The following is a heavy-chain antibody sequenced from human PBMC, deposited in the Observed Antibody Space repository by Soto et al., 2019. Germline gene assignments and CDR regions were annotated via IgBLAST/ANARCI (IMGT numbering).Heavy chain of an antibody. CDR1: GGSISSGDYY. J-gene: IGHJ4*02. Sequence: TLSLTCTVSGGSISSGDYYWSWIRQPPGKGLEWIGYIYYSGSTYYNPSLQSRVTISVNTSKNQFSLRLSSVTAADTAVYYCARGPMIRGLYYFDLWGRGTLVTVSS. V-gene: IGHV4-30-4*01. CDR2: IYYSGST. D-gene: IGHD3-10*01. CDR3: ARGPMIRGLYYFDL.